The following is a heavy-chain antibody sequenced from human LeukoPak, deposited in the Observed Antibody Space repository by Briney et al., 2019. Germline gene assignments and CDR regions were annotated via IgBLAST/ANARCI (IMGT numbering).Heavy chain of an antibody. CDR2: IHGKNGNT. CDR3: AKVGGISWSNDAFDF. Sequence: SVTVSCKASGYSLSNYGLSWVRQPPAQGHDWIGWIHGKNGNTNYVQKLQGRVPMTTDTSTNTAYMEPRSLRSDDTAVYYCAKVGGISWSNDAFDFWGQGTMVTVSS. D-gene: IGHD6-13*01. V-gene: IGHV1-18*01. CDR1: GYSLSNYG. J-gene: IGHJ3*01.